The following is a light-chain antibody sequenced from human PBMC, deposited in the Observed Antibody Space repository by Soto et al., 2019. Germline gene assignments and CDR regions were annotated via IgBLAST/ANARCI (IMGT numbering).Light chain of an antibody. CDR2: GAS. V-gene: IGKV3-20*01. CDR1: QSVSSSY. CDR3: QQFRT. J-gene: IGKJ1*01. Sequence: EIVLKQSPGTLSLSPEASATLSCRTSQSVSSSYLAWYQQKPGQAPRLLIYGASSRATGIPDRCSGSGSGTDFTLTISRLEPEDFAVYYCQQFRTFGQGTKVDIK.